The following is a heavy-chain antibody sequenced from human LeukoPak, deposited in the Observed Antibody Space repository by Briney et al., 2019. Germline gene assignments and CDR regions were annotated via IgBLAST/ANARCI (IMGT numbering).Heavy chain of an antibody. CDR1: GGSISSGDYY. Sequence: PSETLSLTCTVSGGSISSGDYYWSWIRQPPGKGLEWIAYMYYSGSTYYNPSLKSRVTMSADTSKNQLSLKLSSVTAADTAGYYCARPYYYDSRIDPWGQGILVTVSS. CDR3: ARPYYYDSRIDP. D-gene: IGHD3-22*01. J-gene: IGHJ5*02. CDR2: MYYSGST. V-gene: IGHV4-30-4*01.